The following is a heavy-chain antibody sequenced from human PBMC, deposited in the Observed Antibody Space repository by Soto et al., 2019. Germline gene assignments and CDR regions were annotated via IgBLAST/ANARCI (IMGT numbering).Heavy chain of an antibody. D-gene: IGHD4-17*01. CDR2: ISGSGGST. CDR1: GFTFSSYA. CDR3: AKAIYGDYERLFDY. Sequence: PGGSLRLSCAASGFTFSSYAMSWVRQAPGKGLEWVSAISGSGGSTYYADSVKGRFTISRDNSKNTPYLQMNSLRAEDTAVYYCAKAIYGDYERLFDYWGKGTLVTVSS. V-gene: IGHV3-23*01. J-gene: IGHJ4*02.